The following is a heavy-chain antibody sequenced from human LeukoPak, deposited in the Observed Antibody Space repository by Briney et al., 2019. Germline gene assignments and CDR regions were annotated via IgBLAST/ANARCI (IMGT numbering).Heavy chain of an antibody. CDR3: ARDVVVTSSADAFDI. CDR1: GDSVSSGGYY. J-gene: IGHJ3*02. CDR2: ISNSGTT. V-gene: IGHV4-31*11. Sequence: SQTLSLTCAVSGDSVSSGGYYWTWIRQHPGKGLEWLGYISNSGTTSYNPSLKSRVSISVDTSNNQFSLRLSSVTAADTAVYYCARDVVVTSSADAFDIWGQGTMVTVSS. D-gene: IGHD2-21*02.